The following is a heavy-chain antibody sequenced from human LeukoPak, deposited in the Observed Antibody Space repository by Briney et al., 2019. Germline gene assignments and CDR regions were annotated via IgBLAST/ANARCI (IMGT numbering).Heavy chain of an antibody. CDR2: VRSDGNVT. V-gene: IGHV3-30*02. CDR1: GFLFRSNG. D-gene: IGHD3-3*01. Sequence: HPGGSLRLSCEASGFLFRSNGMHWVRQAPGKGLEWVAFVRSDGNVTKYLDSIEGRFTISRDNSKNILYLQLSDVRPDDSAVYFCGKVHGFWGVFFFWGKGPLVPVSS. J-gene: IGHJ4*02. CDR3: GKVHGFWGVFFF.